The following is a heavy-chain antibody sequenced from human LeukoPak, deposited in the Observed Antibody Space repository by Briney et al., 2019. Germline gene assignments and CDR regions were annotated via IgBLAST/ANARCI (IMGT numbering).Heavy chain of an antibody. CDR2: IGGSGGTT. Sequence: GGSLRLSCAASGFTFSSYAMSWIRQAPGKGLEWIAAIGGSGGTTYYADSVKGQFTISRDNSKNTLFLQMNSLRAEDTAVYYCAKQQGSGWAFDIWGQGTMVTVSS. V-gene: IGHV3-23*01. CDR3: AKQQGSGWAFDI. J-gene: IGHJ3*02. D-gene: IGHD6-19*01. CDR1: GFTFSSYA.